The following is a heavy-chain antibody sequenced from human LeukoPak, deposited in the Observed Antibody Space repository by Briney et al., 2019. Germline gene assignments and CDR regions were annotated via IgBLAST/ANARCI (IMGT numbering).Heavy chain of an antibody. CDR1: GFTFSSYA. D-gene: IGHD1-1*01. CDR2: ISGSGGST. V-gene: IGHV3-23*01. CDR3: ARTTDGYNFNGGY. J-gene: IGHJ4*02. Sequence: PGGSLRLSCAASGFTFSSYAMNWVRQAPGKGLEWVSAISGSGGSTYYADSVEGRFTVSRDNAKDSLFLQMNSLTAEDTAVYYCARTTDGYNFNGGYWGQGTLVTVSS.